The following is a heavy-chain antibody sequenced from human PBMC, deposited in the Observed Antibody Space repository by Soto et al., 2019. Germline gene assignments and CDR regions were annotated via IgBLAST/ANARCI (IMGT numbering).Heavy chain of an antibody. V-gene: IGHV3-53*01. CDR1: GFTVSSSY. D-gene: IGHD3-10*01. J-gene: IGHJ4*02. CDR3: ARGGIGMVRTFDH. CDR2: ICSSGES. Sequence: PGGSLRLSCAASGFTVSSSYMSWVRQAPGKGLEWVSIICSSGESFYADSVKGRFTISRDSSDNTVYLQMNSLKAEDTAVYYCARGGIGMVRTFDHWGQGTLVTVPS.